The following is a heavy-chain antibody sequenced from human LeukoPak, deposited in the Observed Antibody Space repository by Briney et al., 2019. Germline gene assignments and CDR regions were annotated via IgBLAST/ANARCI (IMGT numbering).Heavy chain of an antibody. CDR1: GFTFGDYA. V-gene: IGHV3-49*04. J-gene: IGHJ3*02. Sequence: GGSLRLSCTASGFTFGDYAMSWVRQAPGKGLEWVGFIRSKAYGGTTEYAASVKGRFTISRDNSKNTLYLQMNSLRAEDTAVYYCAKDNGMRSAGAFDIWGQGTMVTVSS. CDR2: IRSKAYGGTT. D-gene: IGHD2-8*01. CDR3: AKDNGMRSAGAFDI.